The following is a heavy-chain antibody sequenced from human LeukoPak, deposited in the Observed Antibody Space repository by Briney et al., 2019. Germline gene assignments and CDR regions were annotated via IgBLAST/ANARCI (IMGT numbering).Heavy chain of an antibody. Sequence: PSETLSLTCTVSGGSISSSSYYWGWIRQPPGKGREWIGSIYYSGSNYYNPSLKSRVTISVDTSKNQFSLKLSSVTAADTAVYYCARRSPVAGESYWGQGTLVTVSS. V-gene: IGHV4-39*01. CDR3: ARRSPVAGESY. CDR2: IYYSGSN. J-gene: IGHJ4*02. CDR1: GGSISSSSYY. D-gene: IGHD3-10*01.